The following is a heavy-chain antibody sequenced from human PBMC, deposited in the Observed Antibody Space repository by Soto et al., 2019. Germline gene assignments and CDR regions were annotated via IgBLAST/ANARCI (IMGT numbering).Heavy chain of an antibody. CDR1: GFTFTSDS. J-gene: IGHJ4*02. CDR3: ARGAALAGKLDL. Sequence: EVQLVESGGGLVKPGGSVRLSCEASGFTFTSDSMTWVRQAPGKGLECVSSISSHGRDIFYADSVKGRFTISRDNAKDSLQLQMNSLTGEGSAVYYWARGAALAGKLDLWGQGILVTVAS. D-gene: IGHD6-19*01. V-gene: IGHV3-21*06. CDR2: ISSHGRDI.